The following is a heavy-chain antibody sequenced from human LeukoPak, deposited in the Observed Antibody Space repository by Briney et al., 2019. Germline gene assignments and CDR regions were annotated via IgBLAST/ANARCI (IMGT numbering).Heavy chain of an antibody. V-gene: IGHV3-23*01. Sequence: GGSLRLSCAASGFSFPSYAMSWVRQAPGKRLEWVSIVVAGTSSTFYAASVKGRFTISRDDSKKMLYLQMNSLRVEDTAIYYCAKGKVNHDGAIDIWAKGQRSPSLQ. CDR2: VVAGTSST. D-gene: IGHD1-14*01. J-gene: IGHJ3*02. CDR3: AKGKVNHDGAIDI. CDR1: GFSFPSYA.